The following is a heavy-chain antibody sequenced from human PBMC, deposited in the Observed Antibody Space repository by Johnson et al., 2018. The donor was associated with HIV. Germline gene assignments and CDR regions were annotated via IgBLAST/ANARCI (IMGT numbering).Heavy chain of an antibody. D-gene: IGHD3-3*01. CDR1: GLSFSSYY. CDR3: ARVTIFGVTKVDAFDI. Sequence: VQLVEPGGGLVQPGGSLRLSCAASGLSFSSYYMSWVRQAPGKGLEWVSVLSTGGDTYYADSVTGRFPISSDTSKNTLYLQMNSLRAEDTALYYCARVTIFGVTKVDAFDIWGQGTMVTVSS. J-gene: IGHJ3*02. V-gene: IGHV3-66*01. CDR2: LSTGGDT.